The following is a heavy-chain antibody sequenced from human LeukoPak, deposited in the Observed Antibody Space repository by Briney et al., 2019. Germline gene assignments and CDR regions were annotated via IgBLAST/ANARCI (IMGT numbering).Heavy chain of an antibody. CDR2: IKHSGST. D-gene: IGHD6-6*01. CDR3: ARATRRGRYFDY. V-gene: IGHV4-34*01. J-gene: IGHJ4*02. Sequence: SETLSLTFAGLGGSFSGYYWGWIRQPPGKGLEWIGEIKHSGSTNYNPSLKSRVTISVDTSKNQVSLKLSAVTPPDTALYYCARATRRGRYFDYWGQGTLVTVSS. CDR1: GGSFSGYY.